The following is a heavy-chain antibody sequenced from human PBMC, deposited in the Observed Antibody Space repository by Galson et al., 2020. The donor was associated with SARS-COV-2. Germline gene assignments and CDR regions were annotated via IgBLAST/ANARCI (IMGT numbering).Heavy chain of an antibody. J-gene: IGHJ6*02. CDR1: GFTFSSYG. CDR3: ARALKKYSGYEADV. Sequence: PGGSLRLSCAASGFTFSSYGMHWVRQAPGKGLEWVAVIWYDGSNKYYADSVKGRFTISRDNSKNTLYLQMNSLRAEDTAVYYCARALKKYSGYEADVWGQGTTVTVSS. CDR2: IWYDGSNK. V-gene: IGHV3-33*01. D-gene: IGHD5-12*01.